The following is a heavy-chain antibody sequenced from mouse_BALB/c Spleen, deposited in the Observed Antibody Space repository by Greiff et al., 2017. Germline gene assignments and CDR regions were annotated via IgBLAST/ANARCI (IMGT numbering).Heavy chain of an antibody. J-gene: IGHJ1*01. CDR2: IDPETGGT. Sequence: QVQLQQSGAELVRPGASVTLSCKASGYTFTDYEMHWVKQTPVHGLEWIGAIDPETGGTAYNQKFKGKATLTADKSSSTAYMELRSLTSEDSAVYYWTRKAYGNYWYFDVWGAGTTVTVSS. D-gene: IGHD2-10*02. CDR1: GYTFTDYE. CDR3: TRKAYGNYWYFDV. V-gene: IGHV1-15*01.